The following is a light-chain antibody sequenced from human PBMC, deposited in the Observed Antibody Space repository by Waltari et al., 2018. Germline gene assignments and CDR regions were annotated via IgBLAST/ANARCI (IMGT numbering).Light chain of an antibody. CDR3: CSYAGSSTSVV. J-gene: IGLJ2*01. CDR1: SSDVGSYNL. V-gene: IGLV2-23*02. CDR2: EVS. Sequence: QSALTHPAAVSGSPGQSITISCTGTSSDVGSYNLFSWYQQHPGKAPKLMIYEVSKRPSGVSNRFSGSKSGNTASLTISGLQAEDEADYYCCSYAGSSTSVVFGGGTKLTVL.